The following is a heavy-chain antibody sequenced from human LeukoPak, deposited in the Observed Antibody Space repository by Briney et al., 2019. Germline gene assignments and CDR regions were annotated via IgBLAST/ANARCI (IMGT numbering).Heavy chain of an antibody. CDR3: ARGPRTGTTDYFDY. D-gene: IGHD1-1*01. J-gene: IGHJ4*02. CDR2: INASGTT. Sequence: SEALSLTCTVSGASISRGSHYWSWIRQPAGRGLEWIGRINASGTTKYNPSLESRVTISVYTSENQFSLKLSSVTAADTALYYCARGPRTGTTDYFDYWGQGSLVTVSS. CDR1: GASISRGSHY. V-gene: IGHV4-61*02.